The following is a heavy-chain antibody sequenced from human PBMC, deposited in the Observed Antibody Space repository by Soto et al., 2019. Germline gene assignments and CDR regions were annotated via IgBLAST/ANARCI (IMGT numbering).Heavy chain of an antibody. V-gene: IGHV4-59*01. CDR1: GGSISSYY. Sequence: QVQLQESGPGLVKPSETLSLTCTVSGGSISSYYWSWIRQPPGKGLEWIGYIYYSGSTNYNPSLKSRVTISVDTSKNQFSLKLSSVTAADTAVYYCARGPHPDHGAFDIWGQGTMVTVSS. CDR2: IYYSGST. J-gene: IGHJ3*02. CDR3: ARGPHPDHGAFDI.